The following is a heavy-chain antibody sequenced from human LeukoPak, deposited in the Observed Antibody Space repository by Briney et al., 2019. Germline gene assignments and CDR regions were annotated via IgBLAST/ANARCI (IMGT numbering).Heavy chain of an antibody. D-gene: IGHD2-2*01. CDR1: GGSVSSGSYY. CDR2: IYYSGST. CDR3: ARDLRVVPAPEPHYYYGMDV. J-gene: IGHJ6*04. Sequence: ASETLSLTCTVSGGSVSSGSYYWGWIRQPPGKGLEWIVYIYYSGSTNYNPSLKSRVTISVDTSKNQFSLKLSSVTAADTAVYYCARDLRVVPAPEPHYYYGMDVWGKGTTVTVSS. V-gene: IGHV4-61*01.